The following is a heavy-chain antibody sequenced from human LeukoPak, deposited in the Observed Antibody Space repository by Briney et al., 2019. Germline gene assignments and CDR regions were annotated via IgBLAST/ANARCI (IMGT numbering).Heavy chain of an antibody. CDR2: IYHSGST. CDR1: GDSIISGGYY. Sequence: SETLSLTCSVSGDSIISGGYYWSWIRQPSGKGLEWIGYIYHSGSTYYNPSLKSRVTISVDRSKNQFSLKLSSVTAADTAVYYCARHPSIAVAGPFDSWGQGTLVTVSS. CDR3: ARHPSIAVAGPFDS. D-gene: IGHD6-19*01. J-gene: IGHJ4*02. V-gene: IGHV4-30-2*01.